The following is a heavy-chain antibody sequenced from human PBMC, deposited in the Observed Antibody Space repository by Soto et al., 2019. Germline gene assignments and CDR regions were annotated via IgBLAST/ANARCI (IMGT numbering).Heavy chain of an antibody. J-gene: IGHJ4*02. CDR3: ACGYWLDY. V-gene: IGHV3-30*03. Sequence: QVQLVESGGGVVQPGRSLRLSCAASGFTFSSYSMHWVRQAPGKGLEWVAVISSDESNKYSADFVKGRFTISRDNSKNTLYLQMNSLRPDDTAVYYCACGYWLDYWGQGTLVTVSS. D-gene: IGHD3-22*01. CDR2: ISSDESNK. CDR1: GFTFSSYS.